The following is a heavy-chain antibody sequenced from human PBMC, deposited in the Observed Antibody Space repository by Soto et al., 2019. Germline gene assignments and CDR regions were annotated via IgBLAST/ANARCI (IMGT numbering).Heavy chain of an antibody. D-gene: IGHD3-10*01. CDR1: GGSFKSGSYS. CDR2: ISSSSSYT. Sequence: KPSETLSLTCTVSGGSFKSGSYSWSWIRQAPGKGLEWVSYISSSSSYTNYADSVKGRFTISRDNAKNSLYLQMNSLRAEDTAVYYCARDMPNVGLPLGFGEPYYYYGMDVWGQGTTVTVSS. V-gene: IGHV3-11*06. J-gene: IGHJ6*02. CDR3: ARDMPNVGLPLGFGEPYYYYGMDV.